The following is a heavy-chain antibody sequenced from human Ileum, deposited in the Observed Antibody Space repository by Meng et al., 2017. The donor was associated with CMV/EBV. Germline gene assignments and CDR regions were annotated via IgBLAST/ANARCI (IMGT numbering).Heavy chain of an antibody. J-gene: IGHJ5*02. Sequence: CEASVFRFSDYEMTWVRQAPGKGLECVSSISSGGGGTYTADSVRGRFTISRDNSRHTLYLQMNSLTVEDTAVYFCAKALSVWTPFDAWGQGTLVTVSS. CDR2: ISSGGGGT. CDR3: AKALSVWTPFDA. D-gene: IGHD5/OR15-5a*01. CDR1: VFRFSDYE. V-gene: IGHV3-23*01.